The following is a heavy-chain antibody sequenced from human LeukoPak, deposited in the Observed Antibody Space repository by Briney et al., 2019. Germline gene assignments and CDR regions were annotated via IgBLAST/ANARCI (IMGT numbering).Heavy chain of an antibody. D-gene: IGHD6-19*01. V-gene: IGHV3-74*01. CDR1: GFIFSNYW. J-gene: IGHJ4*02. Sequence: GGSLRLSCAASGFIFSNYWMHWVRQAPRKGLVWVSRINTDGSSASYADSVKGRFTISRDNVKNTLYLQMNSLRAEDTAVYFCARDRGSGWFPYWGQGTLVTVSS. CDR2: INTDGSSA. CDR3: ARDRGSGWFPY.